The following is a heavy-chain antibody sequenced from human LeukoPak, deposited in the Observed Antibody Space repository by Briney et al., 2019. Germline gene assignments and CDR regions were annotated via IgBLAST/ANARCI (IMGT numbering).Heavy chain of an antibody. CDR1: GYTFTSYD. D-gene: IGHD3-16*02. J-gene: IGHJ6*02. CDR3: ARGLYRYRRWYYYYGMDV. CDR2: MNPNSGNT. Sequence: ASVKVSCKASGYTFTSYDINWVRQATGQGLEWMGWMNPNSGNTGYAQKFQGRVTMTRNTSISTAYMELSSLRSEDTAVYYCARGLYRYRRWYYYYGMDVWGQGTTVTVSS. V-gene: IGHV1-8*01.